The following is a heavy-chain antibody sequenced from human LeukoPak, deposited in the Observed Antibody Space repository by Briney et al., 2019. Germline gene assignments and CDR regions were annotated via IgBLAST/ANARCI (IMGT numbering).Heavy chain of an antibody. J-gene: IGHJ4*02. CDR3: ARDSSGWSFFPAYGY. V-gene: IGHV4-39*01. CDR2: IYYSGST. D-gene: IGHD6-19*01. Sequence: SETLSLTCTVSGGSISSSSYYWGWIRQPPGKGLEWIGSIYYSGSTYYNPSLKSRVTISVDTSKNQFSLKLSSVTAAATAVYYCARDSSGWSFFPAYGYWGQGTLVTVSS. CDR1: GGSISSSSYY.